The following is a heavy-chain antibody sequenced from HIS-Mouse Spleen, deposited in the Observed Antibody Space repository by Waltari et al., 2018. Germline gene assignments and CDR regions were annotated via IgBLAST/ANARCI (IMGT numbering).Heavy chain of an antibody. Sequence: QLQLQESGPGLVKPSETLSPTCTVSGRSIRSSTYYWGGIRQPPGKGLEWIGSIYYSGSTYYNPSLKSRVTISVDTSKNQFSLKLSSVTAADTAVYYCAREIPYSSSWYDWYFDLWGRGTLVTVSS. V-gene: IGHV4-39*07. D-gene: IGHD6-13*01. J-gene: IGHJ2*01. CDR1: GRSIRSSTYY. CDR3: AREIPYSSSWYDWYFDL. CDR2: IYYSGST.